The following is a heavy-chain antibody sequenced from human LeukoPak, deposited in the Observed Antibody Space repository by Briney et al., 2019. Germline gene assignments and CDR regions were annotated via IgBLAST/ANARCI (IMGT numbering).Heavy chain of an antibody. J-gene: IGHJ4*02. D-gene: IGHD2-15*01. V-gene: IGHV4-4*07. CDR3: AREGRGSTQGY. CDR1: GGYISSYY. Sequence: SETLSLACTVSGGYISSYYWSWIRQPAGRGLKWIGRISSSGSTNYNPSLKSRVTMSVDTSKNQFSLRLSSVTAADTAVYYCAREGRGSTQGYWGQGTLVAVSS. CDR2: ISSSGST.